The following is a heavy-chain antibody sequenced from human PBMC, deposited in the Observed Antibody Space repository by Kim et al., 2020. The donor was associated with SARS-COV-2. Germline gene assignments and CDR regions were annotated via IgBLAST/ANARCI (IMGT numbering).Heavy chain of an antibody. V-gene: IGHV1-3*01. CDR2: NP. J-gene: IGHJ4*02. D-gene: IGHD6-19*01. CDR3: ARDNAGWSFDR. Sequence: NPKTSPNFQGRTSITRDTSASTVYMDLSSLTSEDTAVYYCARDNAGWSFDRWGQGTLVTVSS.